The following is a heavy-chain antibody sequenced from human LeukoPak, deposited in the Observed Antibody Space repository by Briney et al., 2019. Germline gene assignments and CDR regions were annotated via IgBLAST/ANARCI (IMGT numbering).Heavy chain of an antibody. D-gene: IGHD6-13*01. CDR2: ISGSGGST. CDR3: AKGGEGGSSWYLYY. J-gene: IGHJ4*02. V-gene: IGHV3-23*01. Sequence: GGSLRLSCAASGFTFSSYAMSWVRQAPGKGLEWVSAISGSGGSTYYADSVKGRSTISRDNSKNTLYLQMNSLRAEDTAVYYCAKGGEGGSSWYLYYWGQGTLVTVSS. CDR1: GFTFSSYA.